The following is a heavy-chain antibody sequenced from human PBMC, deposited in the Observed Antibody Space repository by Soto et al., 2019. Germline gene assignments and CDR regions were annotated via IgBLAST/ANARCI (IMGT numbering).Heavy chain of an antibody. J-gene: IGHJ3*02. CDR2: VTPTGDYT. Sequence: GASVEVSCKASGYTFTSDYMHWVRQAPGQGLEWMGIVTPTGDYTAYAQKFQGRVTMTRDTSATTVYMELSSLTSEDTAVYYCTRRPPSSGHPGLYAFDIWGQGTMVT. CDR1: GYTFTSDY. D-gene: IGHD3-22*01. CDR3: TRRPPSSGHPGLYAFDI. V-gene: IGHV1-46*01.